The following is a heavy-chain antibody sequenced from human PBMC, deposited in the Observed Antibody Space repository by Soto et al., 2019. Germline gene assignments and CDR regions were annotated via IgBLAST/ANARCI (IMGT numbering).Heavy chain of an antibody. CDR1: GYCITSYY. CDR3: ARSYYYESSGYYSNDY. J-gene: IGHJ4*02. D-gene: IGHD3-22*01. CDR2: IFYSGST. Sequence: SDTLSLTCTFTGYCITSYYWSWIAQAPGKGLEWIGYIFYSGSTNYNPSLKSRVTISVDTSRNQFSLKLSSVTAADTAVYYCARSYYYESSGYYSNDYWGQGTLVTVS. V-gene: IGHV4-59*07.